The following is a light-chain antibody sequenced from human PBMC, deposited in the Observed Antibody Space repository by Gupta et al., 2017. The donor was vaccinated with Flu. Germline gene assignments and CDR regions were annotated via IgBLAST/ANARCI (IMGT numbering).Light chain of an antibody. Sequence: SYVLTQPPSVSVAPGPTARITFGGNNIGSKSVHWYQQNPGQAPVLVVYDDRDRSSGIPERFSGSNSGNTATLTSSRVEAGGAADYYCQVWDSSSDLVVFGGGTKLTVL. V-gene: IGLV3-21*02. J-gene: IGLJ2*01. CDR1: NIGSKS. CDR3: QVWDSSSDLVV. CDR2: DDR.